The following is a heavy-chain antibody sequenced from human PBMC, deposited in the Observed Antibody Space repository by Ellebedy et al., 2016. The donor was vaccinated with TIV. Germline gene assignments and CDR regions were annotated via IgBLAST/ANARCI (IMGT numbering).Heavy chain of an antibody. CDR1: GFTFSSYA. J-gene: IGHJ6*02. V-gene: IGHV3-23*01. CDR3: VKGSGTMDV. Sequence: PGGSLRLSCAASGFTFSSYAMSWVRQAPGKGLEWVSGLSGSGGNTYYADSVKGRFTISRDNSKDTLYLQMNSLRAEDTATYYCVKGSGTMDVWGQGTTVTVSS. CDR2: LSGSGGNT. D-gene: IGHD1-1*01.